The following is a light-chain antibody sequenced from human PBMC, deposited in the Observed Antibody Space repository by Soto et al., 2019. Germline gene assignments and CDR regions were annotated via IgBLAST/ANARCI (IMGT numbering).Light chain of an antibody. CDR1: QATGTS. Sequence: PLTQSPSSLSASIGDTITITCRASQATGTSVSWFHQRPGRAPKLLIYDTSKLHTGVPARFAGTGSGTVFTLIISSLHREESGTYYCQLTYNRFWAFGQGTKVEIK. CDR3: QLTYNRFWA. V-gene: IGKV1-39*01. CDR2: DTS. J-gene: IGKJ1*01.